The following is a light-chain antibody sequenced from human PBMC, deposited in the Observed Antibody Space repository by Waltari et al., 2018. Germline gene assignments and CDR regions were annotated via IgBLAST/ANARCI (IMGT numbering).Light chain of an antibody. V-gene: IGLV7-46*01. CDR2: ATS. Sequence: QAVVTQEPSLTVSPGGTVTLTCGSSTGAVTSGHYPYWFQQKPGQAARTLIYATSNKPSWAPAPFSGSLLGGKAALTLSGAQPEDEAEYYCLVSYSGAEEIFGGGTKLTVL. J-gene: IGLJ2*01. CDR1: TGAVTSGHY. CDR3: LVSYSGAEEI.